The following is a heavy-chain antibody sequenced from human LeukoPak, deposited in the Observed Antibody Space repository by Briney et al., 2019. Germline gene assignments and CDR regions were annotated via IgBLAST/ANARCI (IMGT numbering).Heavy chain of an antibody. D-gene: IGHD3-22*01. Sequence: SETLSLTCTVSGGSISSSSYYWGWIRQPPGKGLEWIGSIYYSGSTCYNPSLKSRVTISVDTSKNQFSLKLSSVTAADTAVYYCARPRHYYDSSGYFKYYFDYWGQGTLVTVSS. CDR3: ARPRHYYDSSGYFKYYFDY. V-gene: IGHV4-39*01. J-gene: IGHJ4*02. CDR1: GGSISSSSYY. CDR2: IYYSGST.